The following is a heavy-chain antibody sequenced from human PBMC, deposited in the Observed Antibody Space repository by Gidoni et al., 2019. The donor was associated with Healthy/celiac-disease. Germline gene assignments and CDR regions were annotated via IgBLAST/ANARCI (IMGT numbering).Heavy chain of an antibody. Sequence: EVQLVQSGDEVKKPGESLKISCKGSGYSFTRYWIGWVRQVPGKGLEWMGLIYPGDSDTRYSPSFQGQVSISADKSISTAYLQWNSLKASDTAMYYCTRLYSGHDYGGYYYFDYWGQGTLVTVSS. D-gene: IGHD5-12*01. CDR2: IYPGDSDT. V-gene: IGHV5-51*01. CDR1: GYSFTRYW. CDR3: TRLYSGHDYGGYYYFDY. J-gene: IGHJ4*02.